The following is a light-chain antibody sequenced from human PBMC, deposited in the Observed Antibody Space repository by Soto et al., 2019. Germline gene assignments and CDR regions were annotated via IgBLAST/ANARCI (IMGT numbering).Light chain of an antibody. CDR2: DVT. J-gene: IGLJ1*01. Sequence: QSVLTQPASVSGPPGQSITISCTGTSSDVGAYNYVSWYQHHPGKAPRLVIYDVTNRPSGISDRFSGSKSGDTASLTISGLQAEDEADYYCSSYTSGSALDVFGTGTKVTVL. CDR3: SSYTSGSALDV. CDR1: SSDVGAYNY. V-gene: IGLV2-14*01.